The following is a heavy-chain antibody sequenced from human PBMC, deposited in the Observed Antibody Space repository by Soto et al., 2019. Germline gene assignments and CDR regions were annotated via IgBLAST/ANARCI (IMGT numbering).Heavy chain of an antibody. D-gene: IGHD3-3*01. CDR1: GGSFSGYY. V-gene: IGHV4-34*01. J-gene: IGHJ5*02. CDR3: ARDIAGDFWSGSNWFDP. CDR2: INHSGST. Sequence: KTSETLSLTCAVYGGSFSGYYWSWIRQPPGKGLEWIGEINHSGSTNYNPSLKSRVTISVDTSKNQFSLKLSSVTAADTAVYYCARDIAGDFWSGSNWFDPWGQGTLVTVSS.